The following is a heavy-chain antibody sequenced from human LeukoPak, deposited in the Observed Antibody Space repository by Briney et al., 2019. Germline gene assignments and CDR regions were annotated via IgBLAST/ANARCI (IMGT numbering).Heavy chain of an antibody. CDR1: GDSIGTYY. CDR3: ARLRWQLVGPYFDY. CDR2: IYSSGNT. V-gene: IGHV4-59*01. J-gene: IGHJ4*02. D-gene: IGHD1-26*01. Sequence: PSETLSLTCSFSGDSIGTYYWSWIRQSPGKGLEWIGHIYSSGNTDYNSSLKSRVTISVDTSKSQFSLRLSSVTATDTAVYYCARLRWQLVGPYFDYWGQGILVTVSS.